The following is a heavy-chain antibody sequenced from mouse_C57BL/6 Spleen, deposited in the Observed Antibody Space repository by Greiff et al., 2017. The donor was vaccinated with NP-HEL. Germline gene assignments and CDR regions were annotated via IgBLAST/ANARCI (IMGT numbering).Heavy chain of an antibody. CDR1: GFTFSDYG. CDR3: ARAIITTVVAYYAMDY. V-gene: IGHV5-17*01. Sequence: EVHLVESGGGLVKPGGSLKLSCAASGFTFSDYGMHWVRQAPEKGLEWVAYISSGSSTIYYADTVKGRFTISRDNAKNTLFLQMTSLRSEDTAMYYCARAIITTVVAYYAMDYWGQGTSVTVSS. D-gene: IGHD1-1*01. J-gene: IGHJ4*01. CDR2: ISSGSSTI.